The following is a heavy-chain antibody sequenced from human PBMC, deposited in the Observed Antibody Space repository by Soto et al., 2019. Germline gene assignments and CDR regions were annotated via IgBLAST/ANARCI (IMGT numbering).Heavy chain of an antibody. CDR2: ISYDGSNK. D-gene: IGHD6-6*01. CDR3: ARDRAARKGSSAFDI. CDR1: GFTFSSYA. J-gene: IGHJ3*02. Sequence: GGSLRLSCAASGFTFSSYAMHWVRQAPGKGLEWVAVISYDGSNKYYADSVKGRFTISRDNSKNTLYLQMNSLRAEDTAVYYCARDRAARKGSSAFDIWGQGTMVTVSS. V-gene: IGHV3-30-3*01.